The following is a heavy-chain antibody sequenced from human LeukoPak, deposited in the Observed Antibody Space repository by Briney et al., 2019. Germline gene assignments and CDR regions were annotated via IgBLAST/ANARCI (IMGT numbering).Heavy chain of an antibody. J-gene: IGHJ4*02. CDR2: IIPIFGTA. CDR1: GGTFSSYA. Sequence: GASVKVSCKASGGTFSSYAISWVRQAPGQGLEWVGGIIPIFGTANYAQKFQGRVTITADKSTSTAYMELSSLRSEDTAVYYCAKGPTRHYYDSSGYFAYFDYWGQGTLVTVSS. V-gene: IGHV1-69*06. CDR3: AKGPTRHYYDSSGYFAYFDY. D-gene: IGHD3-22*01.